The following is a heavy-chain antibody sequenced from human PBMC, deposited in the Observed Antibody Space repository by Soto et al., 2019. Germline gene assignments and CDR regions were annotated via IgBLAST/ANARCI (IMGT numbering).Heavy chain of an antibody. Sequence: PGGSLRLSCAASGFTFSNAWMSWVRQAPGKGLEWVGRIKSKTDGGTTDYAAPVKGRFTISRDDSKNTLYLQMNSLKTEDTAVYYCTTSVPFRYCSSTSCQKYILFDVWGQGTTVTVSS. J-gene: IGHJ6*02. V-gene: IGHV3-15*01. CDR3: TTSVPFRYCSSTSCQKYILFDV. CDR2: IKSKTDGGTT. CDR1: GFTFSNAW. D-gene: IGHD2-2*01.